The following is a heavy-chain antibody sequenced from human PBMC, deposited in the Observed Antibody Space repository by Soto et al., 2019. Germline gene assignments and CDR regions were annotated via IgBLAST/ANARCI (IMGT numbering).Heavy chain of an antibody. V-gene: IGHV3-48*01. CDR1: GFTFSSYA. CDR3: ARESGYLNWFDP. D-gene: IGHD1-1*01. CDR2: ISSSSSTI. J-gene: IGHJ5*02. Sequence: PGGSLRLSCAASGFTFSSYAMSWVRQAPGKGLEWVSAISSSSSTIYYADSVKGRFTISRDNAKNSLYLQMNSLRAEDTAVYYCARESGYLNWFDPWGQGTLVTVSS.